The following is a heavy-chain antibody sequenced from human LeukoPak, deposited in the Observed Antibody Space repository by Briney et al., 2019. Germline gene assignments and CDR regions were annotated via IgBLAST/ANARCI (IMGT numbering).Heavy chain of an antibody. Sequence: PGASVKVSCKASGYTFTSYGISWVRQAPGQGLEWMGWISAYNGNTNYAQKLQGRVTMTTDTSTSTAYMELRSLRSDDTAGYYCARVPLGVEVAATHYGMDVWGQGTTVTVSS. CDR2: ISAYNGNT. CDR3: ARVPLGVEVAATHYGMDV. V-gene: IGHV1-18*01. J-gene: IGHJ6*02. D-gene: IGHD2-15*01. CDR1: GYTFTSYG.